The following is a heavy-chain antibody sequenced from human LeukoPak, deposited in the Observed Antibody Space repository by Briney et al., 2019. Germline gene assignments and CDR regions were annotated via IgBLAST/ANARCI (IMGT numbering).Heavy chain of an antibody. CDR2: INPNSGGT. CDR1: GYTFTGYY. J-gene: IGHJ4*02. Sequence: GASVKVSCKASGYTFTGYYMHWVRLAPGQGLEWMGWINPNSGGTNYTQKFRGWVTMTRDTSISTAYMELSRLRSDDTAVYYCARGSVGARSNYVGARHYYFDYWGQGTLVTVSS. V-gene: IGHV1-2*04. D-gene: IGHD4-11*01. CDR3: ARGSVGARSNYVGARHYYFDY.